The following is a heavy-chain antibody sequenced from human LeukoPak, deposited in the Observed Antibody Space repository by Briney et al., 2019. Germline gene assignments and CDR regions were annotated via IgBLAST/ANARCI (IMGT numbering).Heavy chain of an antibody. CDR3: ARDRDSSSWSHFDY. Sequence: GGSLRLSCAASGFTFNNYVLSWVRQAPGKGLEWVSTITVSGGNTYYADSVKGRFTISRDNSKNTLYLQMNSLRAEDTAVYYCARDRDSSSWSHFDYWGQGTLVTVSS. CDR2: ITVSGGNT. V-gene: IGHV3-23*01. D-gene: IGHD6-13*01. J-gene: IGHJ4*02. CDR1: GFTFNNYV.